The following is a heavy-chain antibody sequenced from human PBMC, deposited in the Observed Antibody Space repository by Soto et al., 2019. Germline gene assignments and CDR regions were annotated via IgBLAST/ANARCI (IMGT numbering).Heavy chain of an antibody. D-gene: IGHD6-6*01. J-gene: IGHJ1*01. CDR3: AREGSSSSKYFQH. Sequence: SVKVSCKASSYTFTGYYMHWVRQAPGQGLEWMGWINPNSGGTNYAQNFQGRVTMTRDTSISTDYMELYTLTSDDTAMYYCAREGSSSSKYFQHWGQGTLVTVYS. V-gene: IGHV1-2*02. CDR1: SYTFTGYY. CDR2: INPNSGGT.